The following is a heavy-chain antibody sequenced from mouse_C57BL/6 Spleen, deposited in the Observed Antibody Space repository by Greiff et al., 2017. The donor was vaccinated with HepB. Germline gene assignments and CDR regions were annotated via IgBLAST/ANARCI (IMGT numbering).Heavy chain of an antibody. D-gene: IGHD4-1*01. CDR3: ARWGDWGDY. Sequence: QVQLQQSGPELVKPGASVKISCKASGYAFSSSWMNWVKQRPGKGLEWIGRIYPGDGDTNYNGKFKGKATLTADKSSSTAYMQLSSLTSEDSAVYFCARWGDWGDYWGQGTTLTVSS. V-gene: IGHV1-82*01. CDR1: GYAFSSSW. J-gene: IGHJ2*01. CDR2: IYPGDGDT.